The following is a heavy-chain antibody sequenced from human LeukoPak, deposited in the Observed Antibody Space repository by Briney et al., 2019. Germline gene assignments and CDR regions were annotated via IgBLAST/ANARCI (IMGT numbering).Heavy chain of an antibody. Sequence: PGGSLRLSCAASGFTFSSCAMNWVRQAPGKGLEWVSGISGGGGSTYDADSVKGRFTISRDNSRNTLYLQMNSLRGEDTAVYYCAKVLRITPDDGFDIWGQGTMVTVSS. V-gene: IGHV3-23*01. CDR3: AKVLRITPDDGFDI. CDR1: GFTFSSCA. D-gene: IGHD3-16*01. J-gene: IGHJ3*02. CDR2: ISGGGGST.